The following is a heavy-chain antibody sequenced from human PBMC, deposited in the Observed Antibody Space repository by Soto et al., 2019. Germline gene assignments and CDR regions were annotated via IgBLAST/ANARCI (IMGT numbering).Heavy chain of an antibody. Sequence: PGGSLRLSCAASGFTFSSYAMSWVRQAPGKGLEWASAISGSGGSTYYADSVKGRFTISRDNSKNTLYLQMNSLRAEDTAVYYCGSLGGYSYGYLDYWGQGTLVTVSS. J-gene: IGHJ4*02. CDR3: GSLGGYSYGYLDY. CDR1: GFTFSSYA. CDR2: ISGSGGST. D-gene: IGHD5-18*01. V-gene: IGHV3-23*01.